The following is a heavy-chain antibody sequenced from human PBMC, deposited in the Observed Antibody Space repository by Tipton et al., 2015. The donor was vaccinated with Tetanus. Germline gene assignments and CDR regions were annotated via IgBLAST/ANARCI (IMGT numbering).Heavy chain of an antibody. V-gene: IGHV3-33*01. J-gene: IGHJ5*02. D-gene: IGHD2-2*01. CDR2: IWYDGSNK. Sequence: SGFTFSSYGMHWVRQAPGKAPERVAVIWYDGSNKYYADSVQGRFTISRDNSKNMLYLQMNSLRDEDTAVYYCARDVGMPPQRCWFDPWGQGTLVAVSS. CDR3: ARDVGMPPQRCWFDP. CDR1: GFTFSSYG.